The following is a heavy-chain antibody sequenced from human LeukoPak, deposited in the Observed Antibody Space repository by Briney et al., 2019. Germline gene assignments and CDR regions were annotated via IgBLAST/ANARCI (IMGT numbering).Heavy chain of an antibody. V-gene: IGHV1-69*13. Sequence: GASVKVSCKASGGTFSSYAISWVRQAPGQGLEWMGGIIPIFGTANYAQKFQGRVTITADESTSTANMELSSLRSEDTAVYYCARALGSYLSFDYWGQGTLVTVSS. D-gene: IGHD3-16*02. CDR2: IIPIFGTA. J-gene: IGHJ4*02. CDR1: GGTFSSYA. CDR3: ARALGSYLSFDY.